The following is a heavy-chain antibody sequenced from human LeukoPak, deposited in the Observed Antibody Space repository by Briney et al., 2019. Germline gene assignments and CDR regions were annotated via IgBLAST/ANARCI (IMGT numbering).Heavy chain of an antibody. CDR3: ARGVRVGVVLMGAPRTYYFDY. D-gene: IGHD2-8*01. CDR2: MNPNSGNT. Sequence: ASVKVSCKASVYTFTSYDINWVRQATGQGREWMGWMNPNSGNTGSAQKFQGRVTMTRNTSISTAYMELSSLRSEDTAVYYCARGVRVGVVLMGAPRTYYFDYWGQGTLVTVSS. V-gene: IGHV1-8*01. J-gene: IGHJ4*02. CDR1: VYTFTSYD.